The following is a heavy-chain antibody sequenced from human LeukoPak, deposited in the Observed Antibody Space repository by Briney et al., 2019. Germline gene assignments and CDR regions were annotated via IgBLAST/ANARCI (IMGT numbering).Heavy chain of an antibody. CDR2: ISHEGSNA. CDR3: ARQRSSSWYNWFDP. J-gene: IGHJ5*02. CDR1: GFTFSTYG. Sequence: GGSLRLSCAASGFTFSTYGMHWVRQAPGQGLEWVAVISHEGSNAYYADSVKGRFTFSRDNSKNTLYLQMNSLRAEDTAVYYCARQRSSSWYNWFDPWGQGTLVTVSS. V-gene: IGHV3-33*05. D-gene: IGHD6-13*01.